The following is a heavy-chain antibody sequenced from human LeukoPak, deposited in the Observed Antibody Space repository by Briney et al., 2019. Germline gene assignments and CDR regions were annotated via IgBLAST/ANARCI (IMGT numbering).Heavy chain of an antibody. D-gene: IGHD4-11*01. CDR3: ARDMTTVTYAFDI. Sequence: SETLSLTCTVSGGSISSGGYYWSWIRQHPGKGLEWIGYIYYSGSTYYNPSLKSRVTISVDTSKNQFSLRLSSVTAADTAVYYCARDMTTVTYAFDIWGQGTMVTVSS. CDR1: GGSISSGGYY. CDR2: IYYSGST. V-gene: IGHV4-31*03. J-gene: IGHJ3*02.